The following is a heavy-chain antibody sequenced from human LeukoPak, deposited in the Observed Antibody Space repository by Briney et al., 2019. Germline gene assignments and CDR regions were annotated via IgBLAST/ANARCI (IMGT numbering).Heavy chain of an antibody. CDR1: GGSISTSSYY. V-gene: IGHV4-39*01. CDR2: IYYTGST. CDR3: ARQHSPYYYDSSGYAFDY. Sequence: PSETLSLTCIVSGGSISTSSYYWGWIRQPPGRGLEWIGTIYYTGSTNYNPSLKSRVTISVDTSKNQFSLKLSSVTAADTAVYYCARQHSPYYYDSSGYAFDYWGQGTLVTVSS. D-gene: IGHD3-22*01. J-gene: IGHJ4*02.